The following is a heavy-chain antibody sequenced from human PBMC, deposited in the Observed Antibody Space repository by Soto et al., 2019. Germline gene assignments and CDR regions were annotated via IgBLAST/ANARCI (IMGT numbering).Heavy chain of an antibody. D-gene: IGHD2-2*01. V-gene: IGHV5-10-1*01. J-gene: IGHJ4*02. CDR2: IDPSDSYV. Sequence: AAMKISCQASGYSFTAYGLTWVRQMPGKGLEWMATIDPSDSYVDYSPSFRGHVTFSVDRSITTVYLQWNSLKASDSAMYFCTRRASSSFYHFDFWGQGALVTGSS. CDR1: GYSFTAYG. CDR3: TRRASSSFYHFDF.